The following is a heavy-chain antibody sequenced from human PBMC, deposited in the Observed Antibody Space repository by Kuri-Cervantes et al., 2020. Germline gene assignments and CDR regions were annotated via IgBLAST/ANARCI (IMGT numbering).Heavy chain of an antibody. CDR2: TYYRSRWYN. V-gene: IGHV6-1*01. D-gene: IGHD6-13*01. CDR3: AGRSTRSSWKTFDI. CDR1: GDSVSSNRGA. Sequence: SCAISGDSVSSNRGAWDWIRQSPSRGLEWLGRTYYRSRWYNDYSVSVKSRISINPDTSKNQFSLQLNSVIPEDTAVYYCAGRSTRSSWKTFDIWGQGTMVTVSS. J-gene: IGHJ3*02.